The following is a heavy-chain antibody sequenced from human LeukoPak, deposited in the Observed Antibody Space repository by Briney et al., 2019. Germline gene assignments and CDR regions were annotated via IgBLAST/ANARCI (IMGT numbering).Heavy chain of an antibody. J-gene: IGHJ4*02. D-gene: IGHD3-22*01. V-gene: IGHV4-31*03. CDR3: ARVIGNPPGSSGYFDY. Sequence: SETLSLTCTVSGVSISSGGYYWSWIRQHPGKGLEWIGYIYYSGSTYYNPSLKSRVTISVDTSKNQFSLKLSSVTAADTAVYYCARVIGNPPGSSGYFDYWGQGTLVTVSS. CDR2: IYYSGST. CDR1: GVSISSGGYY.